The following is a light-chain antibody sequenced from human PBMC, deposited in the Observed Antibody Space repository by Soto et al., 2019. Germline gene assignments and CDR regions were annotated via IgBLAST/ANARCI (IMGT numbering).Light chain of an antibody. Sequence: EIVLTQSPGTLSLSPGERVTLTCRASQSVSSSYLAWYQQKPGQAPRLLMYDASSRATGIPDRFSGSGSGTDFTLTISRLEPEDFALYYCQQFGTSFPYTFGQGTKLDIK. CDR2: DAS. J-gene: IGKJ2*01. CDR3: QQFGTSFPYT. CDR1: QSVSSSY. V-gene: IGKV3-20*01.